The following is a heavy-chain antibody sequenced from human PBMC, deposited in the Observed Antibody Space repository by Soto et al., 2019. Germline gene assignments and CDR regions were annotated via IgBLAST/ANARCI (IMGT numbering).Heavy chain of an antibody. D-gene: IGHD2-8*02. CDR2: MDHDETNK. CDR3: ARDLAHWSICFED. CDR1: GISISRHG. Sequence: QVQLVESGGGVVQPGRSLRVSCVASGISISRHGMHWVRQAPGKGLEWVAGMDHDETNKYYADSVKGRFTISRDTSKNTVYLQMNGLRVDDTAVYFCARDLAHWSICFEDRGQGTLVSVSS. V-gene: IGHV3-33*01. J-gene: IGHJ4*02.